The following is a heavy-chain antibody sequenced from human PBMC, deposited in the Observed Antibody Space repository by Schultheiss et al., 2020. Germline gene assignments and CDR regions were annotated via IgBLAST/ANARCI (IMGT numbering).Heavy chain of an antibody. D-gene: IGHD5-24*01. CDR1: GFTFSSYE. CDR2: IWYDGSNK. CDR3: AKDGRDGYNYFDY. J-gene: IGHJ4*02. Sequence: GGSLRLSCAASGFTFSSYEMNWVRQAPGKGLEWVALIWYDGSNKYYADSVKGRFTISRDNSKNTLYLQMNSLRAEDTAVYYCAKDGRDGYNYFDYWGQGTLVTVSS. V-gene: IGHV3-30*02.